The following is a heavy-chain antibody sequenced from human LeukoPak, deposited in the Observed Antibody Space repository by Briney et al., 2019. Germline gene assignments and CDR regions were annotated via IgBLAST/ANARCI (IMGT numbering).Heavy chain of an antibody. Sequence: SETLSLTCTVSGHSISSYYYSWIRQPPGKGLEWTSYIYYSGITNYNPSLKSRVTISIDTSKKQFSLKLSSVTAADTAVYYCATITYRSRSWVLDSWGQGTLVTVSS. CDR3: ATITYRSRSWVLDS. J-gene: IGHJ4*02. D-gene: IGHD6-13*01. V-gene: IGHV4-59*01. CDR2: IYYSGIT. CDR1: GHSISSYY.